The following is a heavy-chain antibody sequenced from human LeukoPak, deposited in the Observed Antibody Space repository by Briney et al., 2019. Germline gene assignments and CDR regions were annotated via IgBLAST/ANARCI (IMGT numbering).Heavy chain of an antibody. CDR3: ARHWSHSVAQFGRSYWFDP. J-gene: IGHJ5*02. D-gene: IGHD2-15*01. Sequence: SETLPLTCIVSGGSISGYYWSWIRQPAGKGLEWIGHMDTSGHTNYNSSLTSRVTMSVDTSKNQFSLRLTSVTAADTAVYYCARHWSHSVAQFGRSYWFDPWGQGTLVTVSS. CDR2: MDTSGHT. V-gene: IGHV4-4*07. CDR1: GGSISGYY.